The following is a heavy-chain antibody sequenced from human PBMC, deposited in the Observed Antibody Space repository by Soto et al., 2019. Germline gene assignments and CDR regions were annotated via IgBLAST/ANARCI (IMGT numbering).Heavy chain of an antibody. CDR2: IYYSGST. V-gene: IGHV4-61*01. D-gene: IGHD6-19*01. CDR3: AGGSSSGRSRFDY. J-gene: IGHJ4*02. CDR1: GGSVSSGSYY. Sequence: SETLSLTCTVSGGSVSSGSYYWTWIRQPPGKGLEWIGYIYYSGSTNYNPSFNSRVTISVDTSRNQCSLKLHYVTAADTALYYCAGGSSSGRSRFDYWGQGTLVTVSS.